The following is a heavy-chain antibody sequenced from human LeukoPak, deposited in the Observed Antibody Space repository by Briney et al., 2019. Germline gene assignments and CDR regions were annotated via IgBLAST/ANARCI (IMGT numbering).Heavy chain of an antibody. Sequence: SETLSLTCAVYGGSFSGYYWSWIRQPPGKGLEWIGYIYYSGSTNYNPSLKSRVTISVDTFKNQFSLKLSSVTAADTAVYYCARVSLTGGYYYYGMDVWGQGTTVTVSS. J-gene: IGHJ6*02. CDR1: GGSFSGYY. CDR2: IYYSGST. V-gene: IGHV4-59*08. CDR3: ARVSLTGGYYYYGMDV. D-gene: IGHD7-27*01.